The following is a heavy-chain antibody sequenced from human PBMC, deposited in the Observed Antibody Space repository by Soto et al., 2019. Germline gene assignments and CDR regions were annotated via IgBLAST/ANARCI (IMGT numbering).Heavy chain of an antibody. V-gene: IGHV1-2*02. D-gene: IGHD3-10*01. CDR1: GYTFTGYY. CDR2: INPNSGGT. Sequence: VASVKVSCKASGYTFTGYYMHWVRQAPGQGLEWMGWINPNSGGTNYAQKFQGRVTMTRDTSISTAYMELSRLRSDDTAVYYCARGTGEFGELLSPYYYYGMDVWGQGTTVTVSS. J-gene: IGHJ6*02. CDR3: ARGTGEFGELLSPYYYYGMDV.